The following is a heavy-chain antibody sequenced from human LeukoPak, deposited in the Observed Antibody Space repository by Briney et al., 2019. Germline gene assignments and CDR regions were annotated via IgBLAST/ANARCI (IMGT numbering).Heavy chain of an antibody. J-gene: IGHJ4*02. CDR1: GFTFSSYE. D-gene: IGHD2-2*01. V-gene: IGHV3-48*03. Sequence: PGGSLRLSCAASGFTFSSYEMNWVRQAPGKGLEWVSYISSSGSTIYYADSVKGRFTISRDNAKNSLYLQMTSLRAEDTAVYYCASTLNIVVVPAASYWGQGTLVTVSS. CDR3: ASTLNIVVVPAASY. CDR2: ISSSGSTI.